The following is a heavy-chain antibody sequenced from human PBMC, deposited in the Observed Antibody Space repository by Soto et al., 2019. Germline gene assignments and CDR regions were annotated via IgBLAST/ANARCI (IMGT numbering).Heavy chain of an antibody. D-gene: IGHD2-15*01. J-gene: IGHJ4*02. CDR2: FDPEDGET. V-gene: IGHV1-24*01. Sequence: ASVKVSCKVSGYTLTELSMHWVRQAPGKGLEWMGGFDPEDGETIYAQKFQGRVTMTEDTSTDTAYMELSSLGSEDTAVYYCATGGYCSGGSCYSFDYWGQGTLVTVSS. CDR1: GYTLTELS. CDR3: ATGGYCSGGSCYSFDY.